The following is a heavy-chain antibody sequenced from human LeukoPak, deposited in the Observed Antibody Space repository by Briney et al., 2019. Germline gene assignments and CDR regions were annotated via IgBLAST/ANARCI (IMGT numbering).Heavy chain of an antibody. CDR2: ISSNGDST. CDR3: ARDGHDYGGNFDY. V-gene: IGHV3-64*01. Sequence: PGGSLRLSCAASGFSFSNYAMHWVRQAPGKGLEYVSAISSNGDSTFYANPVRGRFTVSRDNLKNTLDLQMGSLRAEDMAVYYCARDGHDYGGNFDYWGQGTLVTVSS. CDR1: GFSFSNYA. D-gene: IGHD4-23*01. J-gene: IGHJ4*02.